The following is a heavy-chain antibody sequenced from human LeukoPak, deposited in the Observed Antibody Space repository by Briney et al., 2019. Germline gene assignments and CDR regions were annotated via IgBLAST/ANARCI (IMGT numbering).Heavy chain of an antibody. CDR3: ARYDSGAGAVDV. Sequence: SGGSLRLSCAASGFTFSNYAMSWVRQAPGKGLEWVSTICGDGSTYYADSVKGRFIISRDNSRNMLNLQMNSLRAEDTALYYCARYDSGAGAVDVWGKGTTVTASS. V-gene: IGHV3-66*01. D-gene: IGHD3-10*01. CDR2: ICGDGST. CDR1: GFTFSNYA. J-gene: IGHJ6*04.